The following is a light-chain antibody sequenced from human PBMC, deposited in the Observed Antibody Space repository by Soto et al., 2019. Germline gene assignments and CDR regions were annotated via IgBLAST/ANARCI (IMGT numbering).Light chain of an antibody. V-gene: IGLV1-47*01. CDR2: RNN. Sequence: QSVLTQPPSASGTPGQRVTISCSGSSSNIGSNYVYWYQQLPGTAPKLLIYRNNQRPSGVPDRFSGSKSGTSASLAISGLRSEDEADYYCAAWDDSLSGPSGGYWVFGGGTKLTVL. CDR1: SSNIGSNY. CDR3: AAWDDSLSGPSGGYWV. J-gene: IGLJ3*02.